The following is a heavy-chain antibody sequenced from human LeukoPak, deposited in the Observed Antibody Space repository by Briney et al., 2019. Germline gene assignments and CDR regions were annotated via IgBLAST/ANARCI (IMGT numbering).Heavy chain of an antibody. Sequence: AAGKVSCKASGYTFTSHDISWVRQATGQGLEWMGWMNPNSGNTGYAQKFQGRVTMTRDTSMNTAYMELHSLRSEDTAVYYCARGYSPSMRTTGNDYWGQGTLVTVSS. V-gene: IGHV1-8*01. D-gene: IGHD1-1*01. CDR3: ARGYSPSMRTTGNDY. CDR2: MNPNSGNT. CDR1: GYTFTSHD. J-gene: IGHJ4*02.